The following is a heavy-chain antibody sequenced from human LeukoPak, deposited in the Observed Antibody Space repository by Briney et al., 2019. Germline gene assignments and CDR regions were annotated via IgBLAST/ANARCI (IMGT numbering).Heavy chain of an antibody. Sequence: SETLSLTCTVSGGSISSHYWSWIRQPPGKGLEWIGYIYYSGSTNYNPSLKSRVTISVDTSKNQFSLKLSSVTAADTTVYYCARGGYSGYSQLWDYWGQGTLVTVSS. D-gene: IGHD3-22*01. J-gene: IGHJ4*02. V-gene: IGHV4-59*11. CDR3: ARGGYSGYSQLWDY. CDR1: GGSISSHY. CDR2: IYYSGST.